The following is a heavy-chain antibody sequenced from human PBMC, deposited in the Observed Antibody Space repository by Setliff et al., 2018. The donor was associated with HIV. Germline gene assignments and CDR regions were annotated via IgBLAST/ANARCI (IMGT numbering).Heavy chain of an antibody. V-gene: IGHV7-4-1*02. Sequence: GASVKVSCKASGYSSINYAINWLRQAPGRGLEWMGWIHTEQGFPMYAQGFTGRFVFSLDPSVNTAYLQINSLTPDDGGVYYCAVDRHAFDIWGQGTVVTVSS. CDR3: AVDRHAFDI. CDR1: GYSSINYA. J-gene: IGHJ3*02. CDR2: IHTEQGFP. D-gene: IGHD5-12*01.